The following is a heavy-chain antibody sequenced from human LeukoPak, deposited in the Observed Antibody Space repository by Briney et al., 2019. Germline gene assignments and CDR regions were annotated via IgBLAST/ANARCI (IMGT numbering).Heavy chain of an antibody. CDR1: GYTFTGYY. CDR3: AITLGFGSGSYYNGPRYFDY. V-gene: IGHV7-4-1*02. CDR2: INTNTGNP. J-gene: IGHJ4*02. Sequence: ASVKVSCKASGYTFTGYYMHWVRQAPGQGLEWMGWINTNTGNPTYAQGFAGRFVFSLDTSVSTAYLQISSLKAEDTAVYYCAITLGFGSGSYYNGPRYFDYWGQGTLVTVSS. D-gene: IGHD3-10*01.